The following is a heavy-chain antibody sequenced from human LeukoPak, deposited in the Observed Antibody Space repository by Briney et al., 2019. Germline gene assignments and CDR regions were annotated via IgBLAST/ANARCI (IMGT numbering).Heavy chain of an antibody. V-gene: IGHV3-23*01. CDR1: GFTFSSYA. CDR2: ISGSGGST. D-gene: IGHD2-2*01. Sequence: RSGGSLRLSCAASGFTFSSYAMSWVRQAPGKGLEWVSAISGSGGSTYYADSVKGRFTISRDNSKNTLYLQMSSLRAEDTAVYLCAKDWGGYSSSSFGSWGQGTLVTVSA. J-gene: IGHJ4*02. CDR3: AKDWGGYSSSSFGS.